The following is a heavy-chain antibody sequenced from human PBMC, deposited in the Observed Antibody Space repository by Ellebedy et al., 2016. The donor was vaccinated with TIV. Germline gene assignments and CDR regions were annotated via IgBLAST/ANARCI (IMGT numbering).Heavy chain of an antibody. J-gene: IGHJ4*02. D-gene: IGHD2-21*02. CDR1: GYTFTNYG. CDR2: IRAYNPTR. CDR3: VTRLHNGVTY. V-gene: IGHV1-18*01. Sequence: AASVKVSCKASGYTFTNYGISWVRQAPGQGLEWLGWIRAYNPTRKYAQKLQGRVTMTTDTSTSTAYMELRSLRYDDTAVYYCVTRLHNGVTYWGQGTRVTVSS.